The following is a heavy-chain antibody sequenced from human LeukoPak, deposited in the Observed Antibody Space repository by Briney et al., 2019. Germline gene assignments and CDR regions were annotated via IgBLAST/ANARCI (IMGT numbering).Heavy chain of an antibody. J-gene: IGHJ4*02. CDR1: GYTFTNYY. V-gene: IGHV1-46*01. CDR3: ARDHVAGGFDY. Sequence: ASVKVSCKASGYTFTNYYMHWVRQAPGQGLQWMGIINPSGGSTSYSQKFQGRVTMTRDTSASTAYMELSSLRSEDTAVYYCARDHVAGGFDYWGQGTLVTVSS. D-gene: IGHD6-19*01. CDR2: INPSGGST.